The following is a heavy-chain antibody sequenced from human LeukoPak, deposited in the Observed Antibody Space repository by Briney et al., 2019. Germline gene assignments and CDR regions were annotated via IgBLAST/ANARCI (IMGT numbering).Heavy chain of an antibody. Sequence: ASVKVSCKASGCTFTNYHMHWVRQAPGQGLEWMGVINPNNGRTNYAQKFQGRVTMTRDTSANTVSMDLSSLRSEDTAVYYCASLFSSGSSDFDAFDIWGLGKMVTVSS. V-gene: IGHV1-46*01. J-gene: IGHJ3*02. CDR3: ASLFSSGSSDFDAFDI. CDR1: GCTFTNYH. CDR2: INPNNGRT. D-gene: IGHD6-19*01.